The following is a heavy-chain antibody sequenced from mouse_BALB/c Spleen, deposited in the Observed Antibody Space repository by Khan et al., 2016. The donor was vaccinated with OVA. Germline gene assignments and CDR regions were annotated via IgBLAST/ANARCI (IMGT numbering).Heavy chain of an antibody. Sequence: EVELVESGGGLVKPGGSLKLSCAASGFTFSNYAMSWVRKTPEKRLEWVASISSGGSTYYPDSVKGRFTISRDNDRNILYLQMSSLRSEDTAMYYCAREYWFSYWGQGNLVTVSA. CDR1: GFTFSNYA. CDR3: AREYWFSY. CDR2: ISSGGST. V-gene: IGHV5-6-5*01. J-gene: IGHJ3*01.